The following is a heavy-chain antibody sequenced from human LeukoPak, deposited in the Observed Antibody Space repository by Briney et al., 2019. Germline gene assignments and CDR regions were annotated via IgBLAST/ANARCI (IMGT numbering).Heavy chain of an antibody. CDR2: IYYSGST. J-gene: IGHJ6*03. CDR1: GGSISSYY. D-gene: IGHD2-15*01. Sequence: SETLSLTCTVSGGSISSYYWSWIRQPPAKGLAWIGHIYYSGSTNSNPSLKSRVTISVDTSKNQFSLKLSSVTAADTAVYYCASLDHCSGGSCYSRYYMDVWGKGTTVTVSS. V-gene: IGHV4-59*01. CDR3: ASLDHCSGGSCYSRYYMDV.